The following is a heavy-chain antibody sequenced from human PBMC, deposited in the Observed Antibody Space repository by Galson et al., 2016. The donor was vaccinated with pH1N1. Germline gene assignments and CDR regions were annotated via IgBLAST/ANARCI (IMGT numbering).Heavy chain of an antibody. CDR2: ISYDGSNK. J-gene: IGHJ4*02. Sequence: SLRLSCAASGFTFSSYGFHWVRQAPGKGLEWVAVISYDGSNKYYADSVKGRFTISRDNSKNTLYLQMNSLRAEDTAVYYCAKVVRGSSWPSFDYGGQGTLVIVSS. CDR1: GFTFSSYG. V-gene: IGHV3-30*18. D-gene: IGHD6-13*01. CDR3: AKVVRGSSWPSFDY.